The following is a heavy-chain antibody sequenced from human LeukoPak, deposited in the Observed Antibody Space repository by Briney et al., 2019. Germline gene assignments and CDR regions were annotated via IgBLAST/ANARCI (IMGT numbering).Heavy chain of an antibody. CDR1: GFTISSYG. Sequence: PGGSLRLSCAASGFTISSYGMHWVRQAPGKGLEWVAFIRYDGSNKYYADSVKGRFTISRDNSKNTLYLQMNSLRAEDTAVYYCAKERRPIVGARSDYWGQGTLVTVSS. CDR2: IRYDGSNK. V-gene: IGHV3-30*02. J-gene: IGHJ4*02. D-gene: IGHD1-26*01. CDR3: AKERRPIVGARSDY.